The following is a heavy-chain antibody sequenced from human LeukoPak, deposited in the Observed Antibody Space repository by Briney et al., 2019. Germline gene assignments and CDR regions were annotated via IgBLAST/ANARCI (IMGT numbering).Heavy chain of an antibody. CDR3: LGYGGNSL. V-gene: IGHV3-66*01. Sequence: QAGGSLRLSCVASGFTVSNNHVSWFRQAPGKGLEWVSLIDNVGGTYYADSVKGRFTISRDHSENTLYLQMNSLRAEDTALYYCLGYGGNSLWGQGTLVTVPS. CDR1: GFTVSNNH. CDR2: IDNVGGT. D-gene: IGHD4-23*01. J-gene: IGHJ4*02.